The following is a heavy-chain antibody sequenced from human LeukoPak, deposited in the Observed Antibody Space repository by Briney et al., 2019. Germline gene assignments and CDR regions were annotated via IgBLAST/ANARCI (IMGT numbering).Heavy chain of an antibody. D-gene: IGHD3-10*01. CDR1: GGSISSSSYY. Sequence: SETLSLTCTVSGGSISSSSYYWGWIRQPPGKGLEWIGSIYYSGGTYYNPSLKSRVTISVDTSKNQFSLKLSSVTAADTAVYYCARKTVGSGSLFMDVWGQGTTVTVSS. V-gene: IGHV4-39*01. CDR3: ARKTVGSGSLFMDV. CDR2: IYYSGGT. J-gene: IGHJ6*02.